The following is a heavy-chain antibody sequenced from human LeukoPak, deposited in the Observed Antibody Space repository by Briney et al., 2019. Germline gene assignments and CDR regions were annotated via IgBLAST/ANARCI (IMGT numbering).Heavy chain of an antibody. V-gene: IGHV3-23*01. CDR3: ANNRIVGITPLDY. Sequence: PGGSLRLSCAASGFIFSSYSMSWVRQAPGKGLEWVSVITGSGGNTYYADSVKGRFTISKDNSKNTVYLQMSSLRVDDTAVYYCANNRIVGITPLDYWGQGTLVIVSS. D-gene: IGHD1-26*01. J-gene: IGHJ4*02. CDR1: GFIFSSYS. CDR2: ITGSGGNT.